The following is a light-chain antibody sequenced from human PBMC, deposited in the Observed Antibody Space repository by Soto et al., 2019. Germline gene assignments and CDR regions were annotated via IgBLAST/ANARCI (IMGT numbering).Light chain of an antibody. Sequence: DIQMTQSPFSLSASVGDRVTITCRASQGISSCLAWFHHKPGKAPKSLIYGESNLRSGVASKFSGSGSGTDFTLTISSLQSEDFATDYFQQYNAYLATFGGGTNVEIK. CDR2: GES. V-gene: IGKV1-16*02. CDR3: QQYNAYLAT. CDR1: QGISSC. J-gene: IGKJ4*01.